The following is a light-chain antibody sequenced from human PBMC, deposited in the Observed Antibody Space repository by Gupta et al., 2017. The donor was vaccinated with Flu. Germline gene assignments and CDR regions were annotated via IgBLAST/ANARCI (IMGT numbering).Light chain of an antibody. CDR2: GAA. V-gene: IGKV3-15*01. CDR1: LSVSSN. Sequence: EIEMTQSPATLSVSPGESAILSCRASLSVSSNVAWYQQKPGQAPRLLIHGAATRATGIPARLSSSGSGTEFTLTISSLQSEDVAVYYCQQYNDGTPWTFGQGTKVEI. CDR3: QQYNDGTPWT. J-gene: IGKJ1*01.